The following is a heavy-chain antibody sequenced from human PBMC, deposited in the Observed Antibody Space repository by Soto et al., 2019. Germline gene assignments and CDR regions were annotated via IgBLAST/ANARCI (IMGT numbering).Heavy chain of an antibody. J-gene: IGHJ5*02. CDR3: ARGGHAGMATILSWFDP. D-gene: IGHD5-12*01. V-gene: IGHV3-30-3*01. CDR2: ISYDGSNK. Sequence: GGSLRLSCAASGFTFSSYAMHWVRQAPGKGLEWVAVISYDGSNKYYADSVKGRFTISRDNSKNTLYLQMNSLRAEDTAVYYCARGGHAGMATILSWFDPWGQGTLVTVSS. CDR1: GFTFSSYA.